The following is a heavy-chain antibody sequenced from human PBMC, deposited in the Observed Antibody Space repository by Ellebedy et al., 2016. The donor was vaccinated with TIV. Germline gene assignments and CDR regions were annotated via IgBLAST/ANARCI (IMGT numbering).Heavy chain of an antibody. CDR2: INPNSGGT. CDR3: ARVPYSSSSRGDY. Sequence: ASVKVSXKASGYTFTGYYMHWVRQAPGQGLEWMGWINPNSGGTNYAQKFQGRVTMTRDTSISTAYMELSRLRSDDTAVYYCARVPYSSSSRGDYWGQGTLVTVSS. CDR1: GYTFTGYY. V-gene: IGHV1-2*02. D-gene: IGHD6-6*01. J-gene: IGHJ4*02.